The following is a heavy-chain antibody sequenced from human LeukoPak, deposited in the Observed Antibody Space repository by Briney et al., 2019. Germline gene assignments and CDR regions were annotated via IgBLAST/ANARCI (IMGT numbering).Heavy chain of an antibody. D-gene: IGHD3-9*01. CDR1: GFTLSNYW. CDR2: ISGDEIWT. J-gene: IGHJ4*02. Sequence: PGGSLRLSCAASGFTLSNYWMHWVRQAPGKGLVWVSRISGDEIWTSYADSVKGRFTISRDNSKNTLYLQMNSLRAEDTAVYYCARESLPIFRHFDYWGQGTLVTVSS. V-gene: IGHV3-74*01. CDR3: ARESLPIFRHFDY.